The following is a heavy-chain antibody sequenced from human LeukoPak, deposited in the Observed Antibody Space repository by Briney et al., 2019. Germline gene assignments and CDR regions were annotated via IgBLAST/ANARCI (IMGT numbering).Heavy chain of an antibody. CDR2: VNWKSNNI. Sequence: GGSLRLSCAASGFTFGDYAMHWVRQAPGKGLEWVSGVNWKSNNIGYADSVKGRFTISRDNAKDSLYLQMNSLRTEDTALYYCARDRAGYFYAMDVWGQGTSVTVSS. CDR1: GFTFGDYA. J-gene: IGHJ6*02. CDR3: ARDRAGYFYAMDV. V-gene: IGHV3-9*01. D-gene: IGHD6-13*01.